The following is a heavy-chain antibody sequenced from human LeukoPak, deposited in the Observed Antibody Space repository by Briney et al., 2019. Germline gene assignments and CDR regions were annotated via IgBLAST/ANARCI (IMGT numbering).Heavy chain of an antibody. CDR2: IYYSGST. CDR1: GGSISSYY. V-gene: IGHV4-59*01. D-gene: IGHD6-6*01. Sequence: PSETLSLTCTVSGGSISSYYWSWIRQPPGKGLEWIGYIYYSGSTNYNPSLKSRVTISVDTSKNQFSLKLSSVTAADTAVYYCARSKYSGAFDIWGQGTMVTVSS. J-gene: IGHJ3*02. CDR3: ARSKYSGAFDI.